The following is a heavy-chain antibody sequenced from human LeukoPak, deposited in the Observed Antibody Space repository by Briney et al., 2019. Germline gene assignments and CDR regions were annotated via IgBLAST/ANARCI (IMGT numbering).Heavy chain of an antibody. CDR1: GFTFSSYA. Sequence: AGGSLRLSCAASGFTFSSYAMSWVRQAPGKGLEWVSAISGSGGSTYYADSVKGRFTISRDSSKNTLYLQMNSLRAEDTAVYYCAKDRLRITMIVVVITPSGGMDVWGQGTTVTVSS. D-gene: IGHD3-22*01. J-gene: IGHJ6*02. V-gene: IGHV3-23*01. CDR3: AKDRLRITMIVVVITPSGGMDV. CDR2: ISGSGGST.